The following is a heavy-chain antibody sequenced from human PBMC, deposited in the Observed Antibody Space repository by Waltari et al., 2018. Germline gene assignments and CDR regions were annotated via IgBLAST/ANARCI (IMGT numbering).Heavy chain of an antibody. V-gene: IGHV5-51*01. J-gene: IGHJ4*02. Sequence: EVQLVQSGTEVKKPGESLKISCEGSGYTFTNYWIGWVRQVPRKGLEWMGIIYPGDSHTTYSPSFQGQVTISVDKSINTVYLQWSSLKASDTAMYYCARRNYNSLGYFEFWGRGTLVTVSS. CDR3: ARRNYNSLGYFEF. CDR2: IYPGDSHT. D-gene: IGHD3-10*01. CDR1: GYTFTNYW.